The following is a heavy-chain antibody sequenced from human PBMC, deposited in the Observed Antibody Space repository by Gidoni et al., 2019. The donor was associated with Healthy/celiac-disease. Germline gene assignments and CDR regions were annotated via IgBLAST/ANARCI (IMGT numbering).Heavy chain of an antibody. CDR2: IYTSGST. CDR1: GGSIRRGSYY. CDR3: ARRMTTGGARAFDI. V-gene: IGHV4-61*02. Sequence: QVQLQASVPGLVKPSQPLSLTCTVSGGSIRRGSYYWSWIRQPAGKGLEWIGRIYTSGSTNYNPSLKRRVTMSVDTSKNQCSLKLSSVTAADTAVYYCARRMTTGGARAFDIWGQGTMVTVSS. D-gene: IGHD4-17*01. J-gene: IGHJ3*02.